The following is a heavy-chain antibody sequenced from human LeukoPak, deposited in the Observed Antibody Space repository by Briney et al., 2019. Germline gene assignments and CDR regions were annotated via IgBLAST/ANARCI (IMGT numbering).Heavy chain of an antibody. CDR3: ARDVLRYFDWLPHDAFDI. J-gene: IGHJ3*02. V-gene: IGHV1-69*05. Sequence: ASVKVSCKASGGTLSSYAISWVRQAPGQGLEWMGRIIPIFGTANYAQKFQGRVTITTDESTSTAYMELSSLRSEDTAVYYCARDVLRYFDWLPHDAFDIWGQGTMVTVSS. CDR2: IIPIFGTA. D-gene: IGHD3-9*01. CDR1: GGTLSSYA.